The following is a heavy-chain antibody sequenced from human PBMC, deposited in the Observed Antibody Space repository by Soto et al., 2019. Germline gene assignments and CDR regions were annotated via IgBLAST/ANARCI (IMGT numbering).Heavy chain of an antibody. J-gene: IGHJ5*02. CDR1: GGSISSYY. CDR3: ARDLRGFDP. V-gene: IGHV4-59*01. Sequence: ASETLSLTCTVSGGSISSYYWSWIRQPPGKGLEWIGYIYYSGSTNYNPSLKSRVTISVDTSKNQFSLKLSSVTAADTAVYYCARDLRGFDPWGQGTLV. CDR2: IYYSGST.